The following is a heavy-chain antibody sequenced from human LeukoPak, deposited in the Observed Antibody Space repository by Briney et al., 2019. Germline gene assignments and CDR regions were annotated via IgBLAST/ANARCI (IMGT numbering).Heavy chain of an antibody. CDR1: GYTFTSYG. D-gene: IGHD3-10*01. J-gene: IGHJ4*02. Sequence: ASVTVSCKASGYTFTSYGISWVRQAPGQGLEWMGWISAYNGNTNYAQKFQGRVTMTRDTSTSTVYMELSSLRSEDTAVYYCARDQGSYYPYGGDYWGQGTLVTVSS. V-gene: IGHV1-18*01. CDR3: ARDQGSYYPYGGDY. CDR2: ISAYNGNT.